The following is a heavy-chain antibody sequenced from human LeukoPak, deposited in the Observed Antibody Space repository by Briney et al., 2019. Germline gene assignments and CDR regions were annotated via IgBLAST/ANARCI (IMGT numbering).Heavy chain of an antibody. D-gene: IGHD3-22*01. CDR1: GYTFTGYY. J-gene: IGHJ4*02. CDR2: INPNSGGT. CDR3: ARPQDDSSAPDY. V-gene: IGHV1-2*02. Sequence: GASVKVSCKASGYTFTGYYMHWVRQAPGQGLEWMGWINPNSGGTNDAQKFQGRVTMTRDTSISTAYMELSRLRSDDTAVYYCARPQDDSSAPDYWGQGTLVTVSS.